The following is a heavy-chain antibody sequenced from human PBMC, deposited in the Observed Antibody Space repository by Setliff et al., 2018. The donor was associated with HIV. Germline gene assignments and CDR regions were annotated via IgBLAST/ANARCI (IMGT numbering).Heavy chain of an antibody. V-gene: IGHV4-39*07. D-gene: IGHD3-22*01. J-gene: IGHJ4*02. CDR3: ARDRRYFDSSGHDY. CDR2: ISYSGST. CDR1: GGSISSSSYY. Sequence: SETLSLTCTVSGGSISSSSYYWGWIRQPPGKGLEWIGSISYSGSTHYNPSLKSRVTISVDTSKNQFSLKLSSVTAADTAAYYCARDRRYFDSSGHDYWGQGTLVTVSS.